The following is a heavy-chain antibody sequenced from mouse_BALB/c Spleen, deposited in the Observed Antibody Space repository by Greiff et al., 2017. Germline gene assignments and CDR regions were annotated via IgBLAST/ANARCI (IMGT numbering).Heavy chain of an antibody. J-gene: IGHJ3*01. Sequence: EVQVVESGGGLVKPGGSLKLSCAASGFTFSSYTMSWVRQTPEKRLEWVATISSGGSYTYYPDSVKGRFTISRDNAKNTLYLQMSSLKSEDTAMYYCTRDPPTVPWFAYWGQGTLVTVSA. V-gene: IGHV5-6-4*01. D-gene: IGHD1-1*01. CDR1: GFTFSSYT. CDR3: TRDPPTVPWFAY. CDR2: ISSGGSYT.